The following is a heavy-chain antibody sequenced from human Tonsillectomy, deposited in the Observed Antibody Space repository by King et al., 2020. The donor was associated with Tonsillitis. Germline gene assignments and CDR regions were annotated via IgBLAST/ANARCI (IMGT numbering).Heavy chain of an antibody. CDR2: IIPPFGTA. CDR3: ARAHSSGYWAYNYYMDV. D-gene: IGHD3-22*01. Sequence: QLVQSGAEVKKPGSSVKVSCKASGGSFSSYAISWVRQAPGQGLEWMGGIIPPFGTANYAQKFQGRVTITADESPGTAYMELSSLRSEDTAVYYCARAHSSGYWAYNYYMDVWGKGTTVTVSS. J-gene: IGHJ6*03. V-gene: IGHV1-69*01. CDR1: GGSFSSYA.